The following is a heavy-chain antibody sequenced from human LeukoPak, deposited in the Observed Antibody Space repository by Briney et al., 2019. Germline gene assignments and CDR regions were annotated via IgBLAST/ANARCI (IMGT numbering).Heavy chain of an antibody. CDR3: AKDLRGITMVRGVITPGY. Sequence: GGSLRLPCAASGFTFSSYAMSWVRQAPGKGLEWVSAISGSGGSTYYADSVKGRFTISRDNSKNTLYLQMNSLRAEDTAVYYCAKDLRGITMVRGVITPGYWGQGTLVTVSS. CDR2: ISGSGGST. J-gene: IGHJ4*02. CDR1: GFTFSSYA. D-gene: IGHD3-10*01. V-gene: IGHV3-23*01.